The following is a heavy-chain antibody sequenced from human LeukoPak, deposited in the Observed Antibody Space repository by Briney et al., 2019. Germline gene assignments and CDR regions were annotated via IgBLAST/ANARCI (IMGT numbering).Heavy chain of an antibody. Sequence: GRSLRLSCAASGFTFSSYGMHWVRQAPGKGLEWVAVIWYDGSIKYYADSVKGRFIISRDNSKNTLYLQMNSLRAEDTAVYYCARVRDFDYWGQGTLVTVSS. V-gene: IGHV3-33*01. CDR1: GFTFSSYG. J-gene: IGHJ4*02. CDR2: IWYDGSIK. CDR3: ARVRDFDY.